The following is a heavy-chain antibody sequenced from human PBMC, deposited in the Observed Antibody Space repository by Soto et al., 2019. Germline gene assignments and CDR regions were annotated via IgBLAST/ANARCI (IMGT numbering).Heavy chain of an antibody. CDR3: AKDTITMVRGVFGP. J-gene: IGHJ5*02. V-gene: IGHV3-23*01. Sequence: GGSLRLSCAASGFTFDDYAMHWVRQAPGKGLEWVSAISGSGGSTYYADSVKGRFTISRDNSKNTLYLQMNSLRAEDTAVYYCAKDTITMVRGVFGPWGQGTLVTVSS. D-gene: IGHD3-10*01. CDR1: GFTFDDYA. CDR2: ISGSGGST.